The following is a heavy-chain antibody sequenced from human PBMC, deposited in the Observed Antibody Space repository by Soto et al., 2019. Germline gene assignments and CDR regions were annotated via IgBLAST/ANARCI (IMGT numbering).Heavy chain of an antibody. CDR1: GYTFTGDD. V-gene: IGHV1-8*01. CDR3: ARGIRVVPAAIYHYYYYSMDV. Sequence: GASVKVACKAAGYTFTGDDSNWGLHATGQGLEWMGWMNPNSGNTGYAQKFQGRVTMTRNTSISTAYMELSSLRSEDTAVYYCARGIRVVPAAIYHYYYYSMDVWGKGTTVTVSS. D-gene: IGHD2-2*01. CDR2: MNPNSGNT. J-gene: IGHJ6*03.